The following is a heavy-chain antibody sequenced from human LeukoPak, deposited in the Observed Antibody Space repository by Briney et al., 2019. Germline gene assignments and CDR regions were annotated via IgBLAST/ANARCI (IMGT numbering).Heavy chain of an antibody. CDR2: INAGNGNT. J-gene: IGHJ5*02. CDR1: GYTFTSYA. D-gene: IGHD4-23*01. CDR3: ARETPIRRFDP. Sequence: ASVKVSCKASGYTFTSYAMHWVRQAPGQRLEWMGWINAGNGNTKYSQKFQGRVTITADESTSTAYMELSSLRSEDTAVYYCARETPIRRFDPWGQGTLVTVSS. V-gene: IGHV1-3*01.